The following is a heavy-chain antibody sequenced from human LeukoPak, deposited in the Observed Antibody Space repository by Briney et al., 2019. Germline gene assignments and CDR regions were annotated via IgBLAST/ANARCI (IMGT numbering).Heavy chain of an antibody. CDR1: GFTFGSYW. Sequence: GGSLRLSCAASGFTFGSYWMHWVRQAPGKGLVWVSRINFDGSSTSYADSVKGRFTISRDNAKNTLFLQMNSLRAEDTAVYYCARDPENKDAFDIWGQGTMVTVSS. D-gene: IGHD1-14*01. CDR2: INFDGSST. J-gene: IGHJ3*02. V-gene: IGHV3-74*01. CDR3: ARDPENKDAFDI.